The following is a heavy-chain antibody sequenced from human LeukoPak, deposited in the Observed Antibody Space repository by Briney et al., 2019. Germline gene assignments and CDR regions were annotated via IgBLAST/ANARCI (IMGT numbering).Heavy chain of an antibody. D-gene: IGHD1-1*01. V-gene: IGHV3-30*02. CDR1: RFTFSTYD. J-gene: IGHJ6*03. Sequence: GGSLRLSCAASRFTFSTYDMHWVRQAPGKGLEWMAFIRYDGTNKYYADSVKGRFTISRDTSNNTLYLQMNSLRPEDTAVYYCAKCQPTGPLYYYDYMDVWGKGTTVTISS. CDR3: AKCQPTGPLYYYDYMDV. CDR2: IRYDGTNK.